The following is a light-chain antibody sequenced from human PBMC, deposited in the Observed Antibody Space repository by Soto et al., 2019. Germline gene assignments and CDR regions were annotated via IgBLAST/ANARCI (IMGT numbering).Light chain of an antibody. CDR2: GAS. CDR3: QQYNDWRT. Sequence: EIVMTQSPATLSVSPGERVTLSCRASQSISNKLAWYQQKPGQAPRLLIYGASTRATGVPARFSGSGSGTAFTLTISSLQSEAFEVYYCQQYNDWRTFGPGTKVEIK. V-gene: IGKV3-15*01. CDR1: QSISNK. J-gene: IGKJ1*01.